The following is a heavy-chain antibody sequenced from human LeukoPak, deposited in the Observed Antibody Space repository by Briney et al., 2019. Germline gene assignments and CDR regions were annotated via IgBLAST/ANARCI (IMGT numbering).Heavy chain of an antibody. D-gene: IGHD2-2*01. J-gene: IGHJ6*03. V-gene: IGHV4-4*07. Sequence: SETLSLTCTVSGGSIRSYLWSWIRQPAGKGPEWVGRIYTSGSTNYNPSLKSRVTMSVDTYKNQFSLKLSSVTAADTAVYYCARGSYCSSTSCYYYYYYMDVWGKGTTVTVSS. CDR3: ARGSYCSSTSCYYYYYYMDV. CDR1: GGSIRSYL. CDR2: IYTSGST.